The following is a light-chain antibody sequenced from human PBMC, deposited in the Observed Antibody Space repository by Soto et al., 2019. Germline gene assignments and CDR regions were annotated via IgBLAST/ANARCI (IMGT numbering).Light chain of an antibody. CDR3: QQYLNWPPWT. J-gene: IGKJ1*01. CDR2: GAS. Sequence: EIVMTQSPATLSVSPGERATLSCRASQSVSSNLAWYQQKPGQAPRLLIFGASTRATGIPARFSGSGSGTEFTLTISSLQSEDFAVYYCQQYLNWPPWTCGQGTKVEIK. CDR1: QSVSSN. V-gene: IGKV3-15*01.